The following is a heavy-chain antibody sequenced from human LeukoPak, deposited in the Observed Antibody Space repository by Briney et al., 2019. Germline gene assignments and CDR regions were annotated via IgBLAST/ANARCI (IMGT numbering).Heavy chain of an antibody. CDR1: GFTFSSYA. CDR2: ISGSSST. CDR3: VKGKRGSSGDFDY. Sequence: PGGSLRLSCAASGFTFSSYAMSWVRQTPGKGLEWVSAISGSSSTYYADSVKGRFTISRDNSKNTLYLQMNSLRAEDTALYYCVKGKRGSSGDFDYWGQGTLVTVSS. V-gene: IGHV3-23*01. D-gene: IGHD6-19*01. J-gene: IGHJ4*02.